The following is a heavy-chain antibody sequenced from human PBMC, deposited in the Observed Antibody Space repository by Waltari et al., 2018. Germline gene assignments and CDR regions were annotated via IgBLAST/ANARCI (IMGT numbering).Heavy chain of an antibody. CDR3: ARDRGYGDGFDP. D-gene: IGHD4-17*01. CDR1: AFNFSDYF. V-gene: IGHV3-11*01. CDR2: NGRRGSTR. Sequence: VPLVESGGGLVKPGGSLRLSCAASAFNFSDYFLRWIRQAPGKGMEGDSYNGRRGSTRYYADSVEDRCTSSRDNDKNSLYLQMNGLRDEDTAVYYCARDRGYGDGFDPWGQGTLVIVSS. J-gene: IGHJ5*02.